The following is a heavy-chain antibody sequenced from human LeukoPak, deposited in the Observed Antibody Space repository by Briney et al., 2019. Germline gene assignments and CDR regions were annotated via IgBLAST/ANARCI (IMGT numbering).Heavy chain of an antibody. CDR2: IKQDGSEK. CDR3: AREMDGEHGSGTFYDL. Sequence: PGGSLRLSCAASGFTFSSYWMSWVRQAPGKGLEWVANIKQDGSEKYYVDSVKGRFTISRDNAKNSLYLQMNSLRADDTAVYYCAREMDGEHGSGTFYDLWGQGNMVTVSS. D-gene: IGHD3-10*01. V-gene: IGHV3-7*03. CDR1: GFTFSSYW. J-gene: IGHJ5*02.